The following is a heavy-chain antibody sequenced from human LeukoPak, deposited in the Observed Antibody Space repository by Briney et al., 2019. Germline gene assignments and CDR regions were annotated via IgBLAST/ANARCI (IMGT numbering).Heavy chain of an antibody. Sequence: GGSLRLSCAASGFSLSTYGVSWVRQPPGRGLEWVSGITGTGGSTYYADSVKGRFTVSRDTSKNTLYLQMNSLRAEDTAIYYCAKDHGTAVAGFYYWGQGTLVTVSS. D-gene: IGHD6-19*01. CDR1: GFSLSTYG. J-gene: IGHJ4*02. CDR3: AKDHGTAVAGFYY. CDR2: ITGTGGST. V-gene: IGHV3-23*01.